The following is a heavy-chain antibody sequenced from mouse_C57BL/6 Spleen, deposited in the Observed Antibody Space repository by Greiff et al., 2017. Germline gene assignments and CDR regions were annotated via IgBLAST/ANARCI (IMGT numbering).Heavy chain of an antibody. CDR1: GYSITSGYY. J-gene: IGHJ2*01. CDR2: ISYDGSN. D-gene: IGHD1-2*01. CDR3: ASHYKSDPVYYFDY. Sequence: DVKLQESGPGLVKPSQSLSLTCSVTGYSITSGYYWNWIRQFPGNKLEWMGYISYDGSNNYNPSLKNRISITRDTSKNQFFLKLNSVTTEDTATYYCASHYKSDPVYYFDYWGQGTTLTVSS. V-gene: IGHV3-6*01.